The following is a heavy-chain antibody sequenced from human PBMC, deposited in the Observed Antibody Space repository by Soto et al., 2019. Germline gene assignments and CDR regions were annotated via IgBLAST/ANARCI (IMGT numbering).Heavy chain of an antibody. CDR1: GCTFSSYA. J-gene: IGHJ4*02. D-gene: IGHD6-19*01. V-gene: IGHV1-69*13. Sequence: ASVKVSCKASGCTFSSYAISWVRQAPGQGLEWMGGIIPIFGTANYAQKFQGRVTITADESTSTAYMELSSLRSEDTAVYYCARANSGWYGADYWGQGTLVTVSS. CDR2: IIPIFGTA. CDR3: ARANSGWYGADY.